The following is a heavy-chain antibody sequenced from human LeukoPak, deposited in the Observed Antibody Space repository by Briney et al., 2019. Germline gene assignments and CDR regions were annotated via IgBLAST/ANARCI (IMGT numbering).Heavy chain of an antibody. J-gene: IGHJ4*02. V-gene: IGHV3-21*01. CDR3: ARFYYDSSAYFDF. CDR1: GFTFNTYS. D-gene: IGHD3-22*01. CDR2: ISSSSTYI. Sequence: GGSLRLSCAASGFTFNTYSMNWVRQAPGKGLEWVSSISSSSTYIYYADSVKGRFTISRDNAKNSLYLQMNSLRAEDTAVYYCARFYYDSSAYFDFWGQGTLVTVSS.